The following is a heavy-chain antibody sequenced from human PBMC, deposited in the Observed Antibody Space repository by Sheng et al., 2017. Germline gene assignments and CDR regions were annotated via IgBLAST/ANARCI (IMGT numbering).Heavy chain of an antibody. CDR1: GGSISSGGYS. J-gene: IGHJ4*02. CDR2: IFYSGST. D-gene: IGHD3-10*01. CDR3: ARVVNYYGSGSYFDY. V-gene: IGHV4-30-4*07. Sequence: QVQLQESGPGLVKPSQTLSLTCAVSGGSISSGGYSWSWIRQPPGKGLEYIGYIFYSGSTYYNPSLKSRVTISLDTSKNQFSLKLTSVTAADTAVYYCARVVNYYGSGSYFDYVGPGNXGHRLL.